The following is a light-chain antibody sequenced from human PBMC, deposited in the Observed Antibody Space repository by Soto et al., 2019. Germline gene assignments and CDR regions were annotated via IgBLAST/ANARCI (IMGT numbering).Light chain of an antibody. CDR1: QGIGNY. Sequence: DIQMTQSPSSLSSSFGDRVTITCRASQGIGNYLAWYQQKPGRVPKLLIHAATTLQSGVPSRFTGTGSGTDFTLTISSLQNEDFATYYGQQVNVYTSTFGGGTKV. CDR2: AAT. CDR3: QQVNVYTST. J-gene: IGKJ4*01. V-gene: IGKV1-27*01.